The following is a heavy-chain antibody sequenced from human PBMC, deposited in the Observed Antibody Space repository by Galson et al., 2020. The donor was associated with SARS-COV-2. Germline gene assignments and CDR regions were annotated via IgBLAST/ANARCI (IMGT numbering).Heavy chain of an antibody. CDR2: IKQDGSEK. Sequence: GGSLSLSCAASGFTFSSYWMSWVRQAPGKGLEWVANIKQDGSEKYYVDSVKGRCTISRDNAKNSLYLQMNSLRAEDTAVYYCARLALGDWYFDLWGRGPLVTVSS. CDR1: GFTFSSYW. V-gene: IGHV3-7*01. CDR3: ARLALGDWYFDL. D-gene: IGHD3-16*01. J-gene: IGHJ2*01.